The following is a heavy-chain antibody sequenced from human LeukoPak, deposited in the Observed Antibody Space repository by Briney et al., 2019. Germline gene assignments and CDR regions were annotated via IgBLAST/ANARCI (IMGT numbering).Heavy chain of an antibody. D-gene: IGHD3-22*01. V-gene: IGHV4-39*07. CDR1: GGSISSSSYY. Sequence: SETLSLTCTVSGGSISSSSYYWGWIRQPPGKGLEWIGSIYYSGSTYYNPSLKSRVTISVDTSKNQFSLKLSSVTAADTAVYYCARSYDSSGYDFDYWGQGTLVTVSS. CDR2: IYYSGST. J-gene: IGHJ4*02. CDR3: ARSYDSSGYDFDY.